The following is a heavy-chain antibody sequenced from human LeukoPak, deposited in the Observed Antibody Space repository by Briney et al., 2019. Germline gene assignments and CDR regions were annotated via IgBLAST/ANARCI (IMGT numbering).Heavy chain of an antibody. J-gene: IGHJ4*02. CDR1: GFTFSSYW. CDR2: INSDGSST. Sequence: GGALRLSCAASGFTFSSYWMHWVRQAPGKGLVWVSRINSDGSSTSYADSAKGRFTISRDNAKNTLYLQMYSLRAEDTAVYYCARGDGFSLHLSYWGQGALVTVSS. CDR3: ARGDGFSLHLSY. V-gene: IGHV3-74*01. D-gene: IGHD3-3*02.